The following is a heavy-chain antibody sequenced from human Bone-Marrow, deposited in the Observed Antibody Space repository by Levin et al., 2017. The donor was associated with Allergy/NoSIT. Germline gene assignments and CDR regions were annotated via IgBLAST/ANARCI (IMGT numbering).Heavy chain of an antibody. CDR2: ISFDSGDK. J-gene: IGHJ4*02. Sequence: GGSLRLSCIASGFDFSNYGMHWVRQAPGKGLEWVAVISFDSGDKHYADSVKGRFTISRDNSKNMLYLQMNSLSGEDTAVYYCAKQETESYFEYWGQGILVTVSS. V-gene: IGHV3-30*18. CDR1: GFDFSNYG. CDR3: AKQETESYFEY.